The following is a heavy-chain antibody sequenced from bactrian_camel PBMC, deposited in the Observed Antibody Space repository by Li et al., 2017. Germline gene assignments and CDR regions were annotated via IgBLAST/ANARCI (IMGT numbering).Heavy chain of an antibody. J-gene: IGHJ4*01. CDR1: EYTYNSYC. CDR2: IASDGRI. Sequence: HVQLVESGGGSVQAGGSLTLSCVATEYTYNSYCMAWFRQSPQTSWLEREGVAAIASDGRISYADSVKGRFAISKDNAEPILFLQMDSLEPDDTAMYYCAIDDFAPCRRGWWRLTHALRGQGTQVTVS. CDR3: AIDDFAPCRRGWWRLTHAL. V-gene: IGHV3S63*01. D-gene: IGHD4*01.